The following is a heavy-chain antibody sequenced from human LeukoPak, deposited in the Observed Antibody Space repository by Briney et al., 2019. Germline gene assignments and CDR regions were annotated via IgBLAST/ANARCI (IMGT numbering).Heavy chain of an antibody. CDR3: ARVSLAGDFDY. Sequence: GGSLRLSCAASGFTFSRYAMLCARQAPAKGLEYVSAISSNGGSTYYANSVKGRFTIYRDNYQHTLYRQMGTLRADDMAVYYGARVSLAGDFDYWGQGTLVTVSS. D-gene: IGHD6-19*01. CDR1: GFTFSRYA. CDR2: ISSNGGST. J-gene: IGHJ4*02. V-gene: IGHV3-64*01.